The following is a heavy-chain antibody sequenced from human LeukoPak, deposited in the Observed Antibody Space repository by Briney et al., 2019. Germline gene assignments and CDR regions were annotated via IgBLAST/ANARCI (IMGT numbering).Heavy chain of an antibody. Sequence: GGSLRLSCAASGFTVSSNYMSWVRQAPGKGLEWVSVIYSGGSTYYADSVKGRFTISRDNSKNTLYLQMNSLRAEDTAVYYCAKDQRPYYYDSSGYPTGFDYWGQGTLVTVSS. CDR2: IYSGGST. CDR1: GFTVSSNY. CDR3: AKDQRPYYYDSSGYPTGFDY. J-gene: IGHJ4*02. V-gene: IGHV3-53*01. D-gene: IGHD3-22*01.